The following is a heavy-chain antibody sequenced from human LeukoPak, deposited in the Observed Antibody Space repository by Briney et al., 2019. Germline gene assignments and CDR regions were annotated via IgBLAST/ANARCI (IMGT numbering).Heavy chain of an antibody. D-gene: IGHD5-18*01. Sequence: GGSLRLSCAASGFTFSSYAMSWVRQAPGKGLEWVSAISGSGGSTHYADSVKGRFTISRDNSKNTLYLQMNSLRAEDTAVYYCAKDWGYVHTAIAAFDDWGQGTLVTVSS. CDR1: GFTFSSYA. CDR3: AKDWGYVHTAIAAFDD. J-gene: IGHJ4*02. CDR2: ISGSGGST. V-gene: IGHV3-23*01.